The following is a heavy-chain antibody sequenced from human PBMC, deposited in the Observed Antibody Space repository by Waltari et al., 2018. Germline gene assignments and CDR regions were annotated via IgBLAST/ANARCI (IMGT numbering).Heavy chain of an antibody. J-gene: IGHJ4*02. V-gene: IGHV3-15*01. CDR1: GFTFSTTW. CDR2: TKSKADGGTT. CDR3: ATDLPDFGAGEFDY. D-gene: IGHD3-16*01. Sequence: EVQLVESGGSLVHRGGSLRLSCAASGFTFSTTWMSGVRQAPGKGLEWVGLTKSKADGGTTDYAAPVKGRFTISRDDSTKTFYLQMDSLKTEDTAMYYCATDLPDFGAGEFDYWGQGTLVTVSS.